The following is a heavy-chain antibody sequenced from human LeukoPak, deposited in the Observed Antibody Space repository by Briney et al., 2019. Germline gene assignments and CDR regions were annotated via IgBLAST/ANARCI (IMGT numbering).Heavy chain of an antibody. CDR1: GYTFTSYY. V-gene: IGHV1-46*01. CDR3: AREYSSGWYPREYFQH. Sequence: ASVKVSCKASGYTFTSYYMHWVRQAPGQGLEWMGIINPSGGSTSYAQKFQGRVTMTRDTSTSTVYMELSSLRSEDTAVYYCAREYSSGWYPREYFQHWGQGTLVTVSS. J-gene: IGHJ1*01. D-gene: IGHD6-19*01. CDR2: INPSGGST.